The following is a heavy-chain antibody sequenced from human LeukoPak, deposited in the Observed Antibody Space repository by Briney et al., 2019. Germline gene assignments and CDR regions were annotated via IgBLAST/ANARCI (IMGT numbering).Heavy chain of an antibody. D-gene: IGHD2-2*01. CDR2: INHSGST. Sequence: SETLSLTCAVYGGSFSGYYWRWIRQPPGKGLEWIGEINHSGSTNYNPSLKSRVTISVDTSKNQFSLKLSSVTAADTAVYYCASTGYCSSTSCPRPGRYWGQGTLVTVSS. J-gene: IGHJ4*02. V-gene: IGHV4-34*01. CDR1: GGSFSGYY. CDR3: ASTGYCSSTSCPRPGRY.